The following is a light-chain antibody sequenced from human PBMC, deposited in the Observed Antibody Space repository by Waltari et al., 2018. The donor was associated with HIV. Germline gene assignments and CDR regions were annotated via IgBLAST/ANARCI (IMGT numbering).Light chain of an antibody. Sequence: QSALTQPRSVSGSPGQSVTISCTGTRSAVGGSNYFSWYQQHPGKAPKLMIYDVSKRPSGVPDRFSGSKSGNTASLTISGLQAEDEADYYCCSYAGSYTWVFGGGTKLTVL. CDR1: RSAVGGSNY. V-gene: IGLV2-11*01. J-gene: IGLJ3*02. CDR3: CSYAGSYTWV. CDR2: DVS.